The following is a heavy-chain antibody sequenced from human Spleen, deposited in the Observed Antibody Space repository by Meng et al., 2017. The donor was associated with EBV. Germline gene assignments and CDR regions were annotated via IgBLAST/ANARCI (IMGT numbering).Heavy chain of an antibody. V-gene: IGHV4-39*06. J-gene: IGHJ5*02. Sequence: RLLLLESGPGLVKPSDALSLTRTVSGGSISSISYYWGWIRQPPGKGLEWIGSIFYSGSTYYNPSLKSRVTISVDTSKNQFSLKLSSVTAADTAVYYCARVTVTTLLFDPWGQGTLVTVSS. CDR2: IFYSGST. D-gene: IGHD4-17*01. CDR3: ARVTVTTLLFDP. CDR1: GGSISSISYY.